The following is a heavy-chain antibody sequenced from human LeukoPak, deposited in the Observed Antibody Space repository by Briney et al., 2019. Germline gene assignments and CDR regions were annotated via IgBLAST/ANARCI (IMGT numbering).Heavy chain of an antibody. CDR3: ARGSGSGYDYDY. D-gene: IGHD5-12*01. J-gene: IGHJ4*02. CDR2: ISSSSSYI. CDR1: GFTFSSYS. Sequence: GGSLRLSCAASGFTFSSYSMNWVRQAPGKGLEWVSSISSSSSYIYYADSVKGRFTISRDNAKNSLYLQMNSLRAEYTAVYYCARGSGSGYDYDYWGQGTLVTVSS. V-gene: IGHV3-21*01.